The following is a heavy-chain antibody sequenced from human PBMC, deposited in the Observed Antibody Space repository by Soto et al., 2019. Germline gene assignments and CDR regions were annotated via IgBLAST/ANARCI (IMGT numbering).Heavy chain of an antibody. V-gene: IGHV3-53*02. J-gene: IGHJ5*02. CDR2: IYSGGST. CDR3: ARVTFFYYDSSGANWFDP. D-gene: IGHD3-22*01. Sequence: EVQLVETGGGLIQPGGSLRLSCAASGFTVSSNYMSWVRQAPGKGLEWVSVIYSGGSTYYSDSVKGRFTISRDNSKNTLYLQMNILRAEDTAVYYCARVTFFYYDSSGANWFDPWGQGTLVTVSS. CDR1: GFTVSSNY.